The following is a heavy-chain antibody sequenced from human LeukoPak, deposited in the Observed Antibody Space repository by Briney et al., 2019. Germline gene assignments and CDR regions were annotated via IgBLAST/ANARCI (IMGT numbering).Heavy chain of an antibody. CDR3: ARSHSGWQGHNNWFDP. Sequence: SETLSLTCEVSGYSISSDKYWGWIRQPPGKGLGWLGTIYHTGSTFYNPSLKSRVSISVYTSKNQFSLRFTSVTAADTAVYYCARSHSGWQGHNNWFDPWGQGTLVTVSS. D-gene: IGHD6-19*01. J-gene: IGHJ5*02. V-gene: IGHV4-38-2*01. CDR2: IYHTGST. CDR1: GYSISSDKY.